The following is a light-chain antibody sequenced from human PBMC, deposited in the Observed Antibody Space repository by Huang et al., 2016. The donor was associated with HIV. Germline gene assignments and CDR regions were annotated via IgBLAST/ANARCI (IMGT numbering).Light chain of an antibody. V-gene: IGKV1-9*01. CDR1: QDISTS. CDR3: QQLNSYPLT. CDR2: GGS. J-gene: IGKJ4*01. Sequence: IQLTQSPSSLPASVGDRVTITCRASQDISTSLAWYQQKPGRAPKLLIYGGSALHSGVPSRFSGSGSGTDFTLTISSLQPDDFAVYYCQQLNSYPLTFGGGTNVEI.